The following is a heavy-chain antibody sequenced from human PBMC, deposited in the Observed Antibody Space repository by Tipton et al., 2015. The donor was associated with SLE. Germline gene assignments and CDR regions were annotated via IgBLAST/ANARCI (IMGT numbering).Heavy chain of an antibody. J-gene: IGHJ4*02. V-gene: IGHV4-59*11. CDR2: ISYSETT. Sequence: TLSLTCTVSGGSIRSHYWSWIRQPPGKGLEWIGYISYSETTNYNPALKSRVTISVDTSKNQFSLKLRSVPAADTAVYYCAGAWQGYCSGGTCYVLDYWGQGTLVTVSS. D-gene: IGHD2-15*01. CDR3: AGAWQGYCSGGTCYVLDY. CDR1: GGSIRSHY.